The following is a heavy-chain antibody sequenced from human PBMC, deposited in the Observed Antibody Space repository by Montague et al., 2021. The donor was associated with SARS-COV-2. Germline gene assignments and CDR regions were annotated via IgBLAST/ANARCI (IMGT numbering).Heavy chain of an antibody. J-gene: IGHJ4*02. CDR3: VRHPHYDGLNGPPDF. D-gene: IGHD3-9*01. CDR2: VFYNKGT. V-gene: IGHV4-59*08. Sequence: SETLSLTCSSSGACITGEDWRSTRLHPRKHGVSFAVVFYNKGTNFNPSLNSRVAISLDTSKNQFSLRLTSVTAADTAFYYCVRHPHYDGLNGPPDFWDQGTLVTVSS. CDR1: GACITGED.